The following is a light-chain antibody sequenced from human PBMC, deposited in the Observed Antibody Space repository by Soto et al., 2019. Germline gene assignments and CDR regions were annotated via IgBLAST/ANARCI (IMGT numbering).Light chain of an antibody. V-gene: IGKV3-20*01. CDR3: QQYGGSPVT. CDR1: QSVSSNY. Sequence: ELVLTQSPGTLSLSPGGRATLSCRASQSVSSNYLAWYQQKPGQAPRLLIYGASSRATGIPDRFSGRGSGTDFTLTISRLEPEDFAVYYCQQYGGSPVTFGLGTKV. J-gene: IGKJ1*01. CDR2: GAS.